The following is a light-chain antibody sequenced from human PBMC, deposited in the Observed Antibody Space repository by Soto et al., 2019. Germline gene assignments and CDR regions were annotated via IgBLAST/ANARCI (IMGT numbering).Light chain of an antibody. CDR1: QSVSSSY. CDR2: GAS. J-gene: IGKJ5*01. V-gene: IGKV3-20*01. CDR3: QQYGSSPPIT. Sequence: EIVLTQSPGTLSLSPGERATLSYRASQSVSSSYLAWYQQKPGQAPRLLIYGASSRATGIPDRFSGSGSGTDFTLTISRLEPEDFAVYYCQQYGSSPPITFGQRKRLEIK.